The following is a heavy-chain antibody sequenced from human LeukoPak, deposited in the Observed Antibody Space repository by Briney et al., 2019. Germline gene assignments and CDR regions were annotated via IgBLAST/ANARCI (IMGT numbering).Heavy chain of an antibody. V-gene: IGHV1-8*01. CDR2: MNPNSGNT. D-gene: IGHD2-15*01. CDR3: ARGYSSIYYFYGMDV. J-gene: IGHJ6*02. CDR1: GYTFTSYD. Sequence: GASAKVSCKASGYTFTSYDINWVRQATGQGLEWMGWMNPNSGNTGFAQKFQGRVTMTRNTSISTAYMELSSLRSEDTAVYYCARGYSSIYYFYGMDVWGQGTTVTVSS.